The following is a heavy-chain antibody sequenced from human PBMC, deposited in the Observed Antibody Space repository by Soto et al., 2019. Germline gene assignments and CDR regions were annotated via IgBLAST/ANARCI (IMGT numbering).Heavy chain of an antibody. CDR1: GYTFTSYA. Sequence: ASVKVSCKASGYTFTSYAMHWVRQAPGQRLEWMGWISAYNGNTNYAQKLQGRVTMTTDTSTSTAYMELRSLRSDDTAVYYCARDKSLINHKALTPICIEFWDQAILISVSS. D-gene: IGHD3-16*01. J-gene: IGHJ4*02. V-gene: IGHV1-18*01. CDR2: ISAYNGNT. CDR3: ARDKSLINHKALTPICIEF.